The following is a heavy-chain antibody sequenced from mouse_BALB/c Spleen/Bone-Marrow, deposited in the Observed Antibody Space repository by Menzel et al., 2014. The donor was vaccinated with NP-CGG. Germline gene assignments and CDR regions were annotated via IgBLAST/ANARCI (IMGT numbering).Heavy chain of an antibody. CDR3: TREGDSPFAY. D-gene: IGHD2-13*01. CDR1: GYTFTSYY. J-gene: IGHJ3*01. V-gene: IGHV1S81*02. Sequence: VQLQQSGAELVKPGASVKLSCKASGYTFTSYYMYWVKQRPGQGLEWIGEINPSNGGTNFKEKFKSKATLTVDKSSSTAYMQLSSLTSEDSAVYYCTREGDSPFAYWGQGTLVTVSA. CDR2: INPSNGGT.